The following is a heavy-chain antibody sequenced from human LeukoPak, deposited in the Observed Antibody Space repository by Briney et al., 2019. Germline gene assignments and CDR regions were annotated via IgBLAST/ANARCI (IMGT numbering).Heavy chain of an antibody. D-gene: IGHD4-23*01. CDR2: IYPGDSDT. V-gene: IGHV5-51*01. J-gene: IGHJ3*02. CDR3: ARAKLPMMAFDI. Sequence: GASLQISCKGSGSSFTSYWIGWVRPLPGKGLEWMGIIYPGDSDTRYSPSFQGQVTISADKSISTAYLQWSSLKASDTAMYYCARAKLPMMAFDIWGQGTMVTVSS. CDR1: GSSFTSYW.